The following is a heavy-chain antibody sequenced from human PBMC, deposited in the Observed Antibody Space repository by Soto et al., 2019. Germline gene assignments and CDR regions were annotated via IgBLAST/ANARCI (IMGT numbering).Heavy chain of an antibody. CDR1: GYSFTSYD. D-gene: IGHD2-15*01. V-gene: IGHV1-8*01. CDR3: ARYPYTSYCSDGSCSYDAFDI. Sequence: QVQMVQSGAEVKKPGASVKVSCRASGYSFTSYDVNWVRQATGQGLEWMGWMNPNSGNTAFAEKFQGRVTMTRDTPISTAYMELSGLTSEDMAVYYCARYPYTSYCSDGSCSYDAFDIWGQGTVVTVSS. CDR2: MNPNSGNT. J-gene: IGHJ3*02.